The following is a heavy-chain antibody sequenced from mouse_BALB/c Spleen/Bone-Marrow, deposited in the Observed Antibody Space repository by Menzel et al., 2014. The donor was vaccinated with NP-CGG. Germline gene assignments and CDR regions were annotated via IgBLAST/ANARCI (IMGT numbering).Heavy chain of an antibody. V-gene: IGHV1-67*01. CDR3: ARGNRYDGAWFAY. CDR1: GYTFTDYA. CDR2: ISTYSGNT. J-gene: IGHJ3*01. Sequence: LVESGPELVRPGVSVKISCKGSGYTFTDYAMHWVKQSHAKSLEWIGVISTYSGNTNYNQKFKGKATMTVDKSSSTAYMELARLTPEDSAIYYCARGNRYDGAWFAYWGQGTLVTVSA. D-gene: IGHD2-14*01.